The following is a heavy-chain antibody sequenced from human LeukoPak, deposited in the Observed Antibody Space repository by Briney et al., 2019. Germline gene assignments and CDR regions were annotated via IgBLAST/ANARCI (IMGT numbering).Heavy chain of an antibody. CDR1: GYSISSAYY. J-gene: IGHJ6*03. CDR2: IYHSGST. Sequence: SGTLSLTCTVSGYSISSAYYWGWIRPPPGKGLEWIGSIYHSGSTYYNPSLKSRATISEDTSKTQFSLKLPSVPAADTAVYYCARSSFYYYMDVWGTGTTVTVSS. V-gene: IGHV4-38-2*02. CDR3: ARSSFYYYMDV.